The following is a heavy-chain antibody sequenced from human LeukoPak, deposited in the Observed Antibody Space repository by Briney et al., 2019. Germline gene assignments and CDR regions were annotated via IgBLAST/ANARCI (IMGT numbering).Heavy chain of an antibody. CDR1: GGSISSYY. CDR3: ARHFPFGEEYYFDY. D-gene: IGHD3-10*01. CDR2: IYYSGST. J-gene: IGHJ4*02. Sequence: PSETLSLTCTVSGGSISSYYWSWIRQPPGRGLEWIGYIYYSGSTNYNPSLKSRVTISVDTSKNQFSLKLSSVTAADTAVYYCARHFPFGEEYYFDYWGQGNLVTVSS. V-gene: IGHV4-59*08.